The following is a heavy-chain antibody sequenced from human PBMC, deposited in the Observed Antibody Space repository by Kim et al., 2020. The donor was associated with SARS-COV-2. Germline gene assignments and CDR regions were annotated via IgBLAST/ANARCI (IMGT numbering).Heavy chain of an antibody. D-gene: IGHD1-26*01. CDR3: AREIVSYYGMDV. Sequence: KYYATSVKGRFTTSRGNSKTTLYLQMNSLRAEDTAVYYCAREIVSYYGMDVWGQGTTVTVSS. V-gene: IGHV3-30*01. J-gene: IGHJ6*02. CDR2: K.